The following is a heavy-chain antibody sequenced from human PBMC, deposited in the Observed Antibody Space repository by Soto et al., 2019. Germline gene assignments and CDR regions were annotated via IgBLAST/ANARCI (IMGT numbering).Heavy chain of an antibody. D-gene: IGHD4-4*01. CDR2: ISYDGSNK. J-gene: IGHJ6*02. V-gene: IGHV3-30*04. CDR1: GFTFSSYA. CDR3: AKDLYRQPPYYYYGMDV. Sequence: QVQLVESGGGVVQPGRSLRLSCAASGFTFSSYAMHWVRQAPGKGLEWVAVISYDGSNKYYADSVKGRFTISRDNSKNTLYLQMNSLRAEDTAVYYCAKDLYRQPPYYYYGMDVWGQGTTVTVSS.